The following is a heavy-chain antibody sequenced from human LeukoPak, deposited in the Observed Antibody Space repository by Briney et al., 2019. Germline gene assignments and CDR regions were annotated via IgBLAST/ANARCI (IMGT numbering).Heavy chain of an antibody. Sequence: SETLPLTCTVSGGSISSYYWSWIRQPAGKGLEWIGRIYTSGSTNYNPSLKSRVTMSVDTSKNQFSLKLSSVTAADTAVYYCARAQGVAWYNWNDDYYYYYMDVWGKGTTVTVSS. CDR1: GGSISSYY. V-gene: IGHV4-4*07. CDR2: IYTSGST. CDR3: ARAQGVAWYNWNDDYYYYYMDV. J-gene: IGHJ6*03. D-gene: IGHD1-1*01.